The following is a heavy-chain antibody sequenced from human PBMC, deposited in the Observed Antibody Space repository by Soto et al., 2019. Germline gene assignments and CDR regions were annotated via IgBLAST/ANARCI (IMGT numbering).Heavy chain of an antibody. CDR3: ARDVGDIVVVVAAPRPRGMDV. Sequence: GGSLRLSCAASVFTFSSYGMHWVRQAPGKGLEWVAVIWYDGSNKYYADAVKGRFTISRDNSKNTLYLQMNSLRAEDTAVYYCARDVGDIVVVVAAPRPRGMDVWGQGTTVTVSS. V-gene: IGHV3-33*01. CDR1: VFTFSSYG. D-gene: IGHD2-15*01. CDR2: IWYDGSNK. J-gene: IGHJ6*02.